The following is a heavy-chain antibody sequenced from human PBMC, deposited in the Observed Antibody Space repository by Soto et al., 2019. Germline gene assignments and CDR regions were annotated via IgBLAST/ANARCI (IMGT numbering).Heavy chain of an antibody. D-gene: IGHD5-12*01. Sequence: QVQLVESGGGVVQPGASLTLSCAASGFRFSGFGMHWVRQAPGKGLEWVAVISFDASEKFYVDSVKGRFSISRDDSHSKVFLQRHSLRREDTGVYYCARDLGGYVHLWDKSNYWGQGTLVNVS. CDR1: GFRFSGFG. J-gene: IGHJ1*01. V-gene: IGHV3-30*04. CDR2: ISFDASEK. CDR3: ARDLGGYVHLWDKSNY.